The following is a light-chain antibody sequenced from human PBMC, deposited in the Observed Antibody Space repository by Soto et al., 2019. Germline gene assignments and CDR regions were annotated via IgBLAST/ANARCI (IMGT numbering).Light chain of an antibody. V-gene: IGLV1-40*01. Sequence: QSVLTQPPSVSGAPGQTIIISCTGSSSNIGAGSAVHWYQQLPGTAPKLLINENTNRPSGVPDRFSGFKSGTSASLAITGLQAVDEADYYCQAYVTSRYVWVFGGGTKVTVL. CDR3: QAYVTSRYVWV. CDR2: ENT. J-gene: IGLJ3*02. CDR1: SSNIGAGSA.